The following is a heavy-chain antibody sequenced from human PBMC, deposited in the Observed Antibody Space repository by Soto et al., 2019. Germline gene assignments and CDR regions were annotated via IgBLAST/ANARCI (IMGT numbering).Heavy chain of an antibody. V-gene: IGHV3-21*01. D-gene: IGHD6-13*01. CDR3: ARERRHSSSWYPDY. Sequence: EVQLVESGGGLVQPGGSLRLSCAASGFTFSSYSMNWVRQAPGKELEWVSSISSSSSYIYYADSVKGRFTISRDNAKNSLYLQMNSLRAEDTAVYYCARERRHSSSWYPDYWGQGTLVTVSS. CDR2: ISSSSSYI. J-gene: IGHJ4*02. CDR1: GFTFSSYS.